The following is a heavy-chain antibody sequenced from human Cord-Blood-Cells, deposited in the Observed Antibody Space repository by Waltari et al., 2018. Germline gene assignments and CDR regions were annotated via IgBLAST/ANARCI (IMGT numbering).Heavy chain of an antibody. Sequence: QVQLQVSGPGLVRPAETLSLTCTVPGGSISSSYWSWTWQPPGQGLEWIGYTYYRGSTNYNPSLKSRVTISVDTSKNQFSLKLSSVTAADTAVYYCARGRIAAARTYGMDVWGQGTTVTVSS. CDR1: GGSISSSY. CDR3: ARGRIAAARTYGMDV. D-gene: IGHD6-13*01. J-gene: IGHJ6*02. V-gene: IGHV4-59*01. CDR2: TYYRGST.